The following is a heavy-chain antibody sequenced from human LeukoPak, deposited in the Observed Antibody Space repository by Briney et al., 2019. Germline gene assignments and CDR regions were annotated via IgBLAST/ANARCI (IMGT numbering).Heavy chain of an antibody. CDR3: ARDRNYRRYYYGMDV. Sequence: SETLSLTCTVSGGSISSYYWSWIRQPPGKGLEWIGYIYYSGSTNYNPSLKSRVTISVDTSKNQFSLKLSSVTAADTAVYYCARDRNYRRYYYGMDVWGQGTLVTVSS. CDR1: GGSISSYY. J-gene: IGHJ6*02. D-gene: IGHD1-7*01. CDR2: IYYSGST. V-gene: IGHV4-59*01.